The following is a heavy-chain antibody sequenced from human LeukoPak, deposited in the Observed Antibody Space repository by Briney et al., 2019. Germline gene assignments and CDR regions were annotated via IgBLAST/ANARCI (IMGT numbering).Heavy chain of an antibody. CDR1: AVSISTGSYY. CDR3: ARHPPFGSGSYLGYYYMDV. J-gene: IGHJ6*03. CDR2: INTSGST. Sequence: SETLSLTCTVSAVSISTGSYYWSWIRQPAGKGLEWIGRINTSGSTNYNPSLKSRVTISVDTSKNQFSLKLSSVTAADTAVYYCARHPPFGSGSYLGYYYMDVWGKGTTVTISS. D-gene: IGHD3-10*01. V-gene: IGHV4-61*02.